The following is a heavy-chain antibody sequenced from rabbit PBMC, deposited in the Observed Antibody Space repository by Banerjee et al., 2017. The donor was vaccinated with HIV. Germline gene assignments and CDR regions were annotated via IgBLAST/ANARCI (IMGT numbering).Heavy chain of an antibody. CDR2: IYISSGST. D-gene: IGHD8-1*01. V-gene: IGHV1S45*01. CDR1: GIDFSSAYY. Sequence: QQQLEESGGGLVKPGGTLTLTCKASGIDFSSAYYMCWVRQAPGKGLELMGCIYISSGSTYYASWANGRFTISKTSSTTVTLQMTSLTAADTATYFCARSPFYIGTSYGYYFNLWGPGTLVTVS. CDR3: ARSPFYIGTSYGYYFNL. J-gene: IGHJ4*01.